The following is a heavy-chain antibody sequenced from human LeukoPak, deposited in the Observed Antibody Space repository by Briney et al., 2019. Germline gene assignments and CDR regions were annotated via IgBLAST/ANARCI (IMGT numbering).Heavy chain of an antibody. CDR3: AKDLNPYYDRSGKEFDP. J-gene: IGHJ5*02. Sequence: GGSLRLSCAASGFTFSSYGMHWFRQAPDKGLEWVAFIPYDGNNKYYADSVKGRFTISRDNSKNTLCLQMNSLRAEDTAVYYCAKDLNPYYDRSGKEFDPWGQGTLVTVSS. CDR2: IPYDGNNK. V-gene: IGHV3-30*02. CDR1: GFTFSSYG. D-gene: IGHD3-22*01.